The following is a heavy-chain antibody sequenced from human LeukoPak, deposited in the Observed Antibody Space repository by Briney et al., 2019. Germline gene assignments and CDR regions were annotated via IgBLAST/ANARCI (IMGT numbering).Heavy chain of an antibody. Sequence: GGSLRLSCAASGFTFSSYSMNWVRQAPGKGLEWASSISSSSSYIYYADSVKGRFTISRDNAKNSLYLQMNSLRAEDTAVYYCARDSGKLEMATKLPYYYYYGMDVWGQGTTVTVSS. CDR2: ISSSSSYI. J-gene: IGHJ6*02. CDR3: ARDSGKLEMATKLPYYYYYGMDV. V-gene: IGHV3-21*01. D-gene: IGHD5-24*01. CDR1: GFTFSSYS.